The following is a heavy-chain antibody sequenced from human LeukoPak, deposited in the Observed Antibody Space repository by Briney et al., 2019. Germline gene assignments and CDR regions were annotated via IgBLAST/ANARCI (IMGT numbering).Heavy chain of an antibody. Sequence: PSETLSLTCAVYGGSFSGYYWSWIRQPPGKGLEWIGEINHSGSTNYNPSLKSRVTISVDTSKNQFSLKLSSVTAADTAVYYCARARYSSSWEYCFDYWGQGTLVTVSS. J-gene: IGHJ4*02. V-gene: IGHV4-34*01. D-gene: IGHD6-13*01. CDR2: INHSGST. CDR3: ARARYSSSWEYCFDY. CDR1: GGSFSGYY.